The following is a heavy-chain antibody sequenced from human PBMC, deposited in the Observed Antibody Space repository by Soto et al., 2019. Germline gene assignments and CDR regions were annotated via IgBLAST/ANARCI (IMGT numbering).Heavy chain of an antibody. J-gene: IGHJ6*02. D-gene: IGHD6-13*01. CDR1: GYTFTSYG. CDR3: AREGEYSSRSYYYYGMDV. Sequence: ASVKVSCKASGYTFTSYGISWLRQAPGQGLEWMGWISAYNGNTNYAQKLQGRVTMTTDTSTSTAYMELRSLRSDDTAVYYCAREGEYSSRSYYYYGMDVWXQGTTVNVSS. V-gene: IGHV1-18*01. CDR2: ISAYNGNT.